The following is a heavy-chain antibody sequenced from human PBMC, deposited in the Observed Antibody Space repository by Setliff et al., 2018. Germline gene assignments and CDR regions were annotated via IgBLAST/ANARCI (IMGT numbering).Heavy chain of an antibody. CDR2: IIPNFGTT. CDR1: GGTFRSYG. D-gene: IGHD2-15*01. CDR3: ARVRDCSGGICHRGFHHYMDV. V-gene: IGHV1-69*05. Sequence: SVKVSCKASGGTFRSYGISWVRQAPGQGLEWMGGIIPNFGTTSYAQKFQGRVTITTDESTNTAYMELSSLRSDDTAVFYCARVRDCSGGICHRGFHHYMDVWGKGTTVTVSS. J-gene: IGHJ6*03.